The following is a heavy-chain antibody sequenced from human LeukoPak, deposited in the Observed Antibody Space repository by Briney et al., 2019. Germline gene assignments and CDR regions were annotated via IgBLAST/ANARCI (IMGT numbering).Heavy chain of an antibody. CDR3: ARSWVAAAACFDY. J-gene: IGHJ4*02. V-gene: IGHV1-8*01. CDR1: GYTFTSYD. CDR2: MNPNSGNT. D-gene: IGHD6-13*01. Sequence: ASVKVSCKASGYTFTSYDINWVRQATGQGLEWMGWMNPNSGNTGYAQKFQGRVTMTRNTSISTAYMELSSLRSVDTAVYYCARSWVAAAACFDYWGQGTLVTVSS.